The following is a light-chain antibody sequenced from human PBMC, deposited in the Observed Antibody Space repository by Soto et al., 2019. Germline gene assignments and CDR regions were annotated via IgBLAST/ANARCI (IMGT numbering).Light chain of an antibody. CDR1: SGDVGGYNF. V-gene: IGLV2-8*01. CDR2: EVI. J-gene: IGLJ2*01. Sequence: QSVLTQPPSASGSPGQSVTISCTGTSGDVGGYNFVSLYQQHPGKAPKLIIFEVIERPSGVPDRFSGSKSDNTASLTVSGLQTEDEADYYCSSYAGDNNLVFGGGTKLTVL. CDR3: SSYAGDNNLV.